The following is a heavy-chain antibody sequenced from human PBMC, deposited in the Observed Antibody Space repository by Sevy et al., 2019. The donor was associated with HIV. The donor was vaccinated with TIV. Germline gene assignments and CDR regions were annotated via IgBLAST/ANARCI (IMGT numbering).Heavy chain of an antibody. CDR1: GFTFSSYA. J-gene: IGHJ3*02. V-gene: IGHV3-23*01. Sequence: GGSLRLSCAASGFTFSSYAMSWVRQAPGKGLEWVSAISGSGGSTYYADSVKGRFTISRDNSKNTLYLQMNSLRAEDTAVYYCAKDLVMTNCGDRSRWGAFDIWGQGTMVTVSS. D-gene: IGHD3-9*01. CDR3: AKDLVMTNCGDRSRWGAFDI. CDR2: ISGSGGST.